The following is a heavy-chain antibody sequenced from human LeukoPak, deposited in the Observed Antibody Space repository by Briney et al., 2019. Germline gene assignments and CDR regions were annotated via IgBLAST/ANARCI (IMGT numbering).Heavy chain of an antibody. CDR2: IIGDGGST. Sequence: GGSLRLSCAASGFTFDDYAMHGVRQPPGKGLEWVSLIIGDGGSTYYADSVKGRFTISRDNSKNSLYLQMNSLRTEDTDLYYCAKSANIDYWGQGTLVTVSS. J-gene: IGHJ4*02. D-gene: IGHD6-25*01. V-gene: IGHV3-43*02. CDR3: AKSANIDY. CDR1: GFTFDDYA.